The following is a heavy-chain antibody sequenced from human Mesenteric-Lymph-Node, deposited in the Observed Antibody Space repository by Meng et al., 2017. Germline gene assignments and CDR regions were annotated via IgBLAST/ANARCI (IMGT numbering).Heavy chain of an antibody. J-gene: IGHJ5*02. D-gene: IGHD5-18*01. CDR1: GFTFNNYA. Sequence: GSLRLSCAASGFTFNNYAMHWVRQAPGKGLDWVAVISSDGSYKYYADSVKGRFTISRDNSENTLSLQMNSLRAEDTAVYYCARRHTTMKLFDPWGQGTLVTVSS. V-gene: IGHV3-30*16. CDR3: ARRHTTMKLFDP. CDR2: ISSDGSYK.